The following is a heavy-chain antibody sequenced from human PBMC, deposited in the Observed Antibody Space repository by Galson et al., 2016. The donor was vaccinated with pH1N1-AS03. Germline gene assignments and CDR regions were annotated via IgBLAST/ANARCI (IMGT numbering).Heavy chain of an antibody. Sequence: SVKVSCQASGYTFTDYPMNWVRQAPGQGLEWMGWVHTTTGNPTYAQDFTGRFVFSFETSVSTAYLQITGLKAEDTAVYYCTRFANVSPFYFDQWGQGTLLTVSS. CDR2: VHTTTGNP. CDR1: GYTFTDYP. J-gene: IGHJ4*02. CDR3: TRFANVSPFYFDQ. D-gene: IGHD3-16*01. V-gene: IGHV7-4-1*02.